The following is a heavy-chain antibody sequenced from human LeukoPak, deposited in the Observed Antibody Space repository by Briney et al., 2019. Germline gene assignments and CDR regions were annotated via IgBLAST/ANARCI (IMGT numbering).Heavy chain of an antibody. V-gene: IGHV4-39*07. D-gene: IGHD2-15*01. CDR1: GGSISSSSYY. J-gene: IGHJ4*02. Sequence: PSETRSPTFTVSGGSISSSSYYWGWIRQPPGKGLEWFVSIYYSGSTYYNQSLKRRGTISIDTAKNQSYLKLNSGTAADAAVYYCARELYSIQRAHDYWGQGALVTVSS. CDR2: IYYSGST. CDR3: ARELYSIQRAHDY.